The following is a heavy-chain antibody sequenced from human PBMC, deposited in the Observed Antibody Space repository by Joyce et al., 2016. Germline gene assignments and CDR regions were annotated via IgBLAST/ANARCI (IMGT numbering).Heavy chain of an antibody. D-gene: IGHD6-19*01. Sequence: QITLKESGPTLVKPAQTLTLTCTFSGFSLSATAVGVGWIRQPPVKALEWLAFIYWDDDEQYSPSLRSRLTITKDTSKNQVVLIMTNMDPVDTATYYCAHGSGWLFDYWGQGTQVTVSS. V-gene: IGHV2-5*02. CDR2: IYWDDDE. CDR1: GFSLSATAVG. CDR3: AHGSGWLFDY. J-gene: IGHJ4*02.